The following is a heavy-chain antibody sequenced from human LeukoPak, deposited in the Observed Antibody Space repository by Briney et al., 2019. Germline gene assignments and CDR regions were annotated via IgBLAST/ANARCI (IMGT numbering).Heavy chain of an antibody. CDR1: GYTFTSYA. CDR3: ARGPCGGDCYFYYYYYYMDV. J-gene: IGHJ6*03. D-gene: IGHD2-21*01. CDR2: INAGNGNT. Sequence: GASVKVSCKASGYTFTSYAMHWVRQAPGQRLEWMGWINAGNGNTKYSQKFQGRVTITTDESTSTAYMELSSLRSEDTAVYYCARGPCGGDCYFYYYYYYMDVWGKGTTVTVSS. V-gene: IGHV1-3*01.